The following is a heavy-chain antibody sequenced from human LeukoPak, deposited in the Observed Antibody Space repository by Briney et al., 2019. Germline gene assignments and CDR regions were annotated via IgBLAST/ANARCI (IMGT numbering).Heavy chain of an antibody. CDR3: ARWAGIQLWLLGRLSEYFQH. V-gene: IGHV1-2*02. CDR1: GYTFTGYY. Sequence: GASVKVSCKASGYTFTGYYMHWVRQAPGQGLEWMGWINPNSGGTNYAQKFQGRVTMTRDTSISTAYMELSRLRSDDTAVYYCARWAGIQLWLLGRLSEYFQHWGQGTLVTVSS. J-gene: IGHJ1*01. CDR2: INPNSGGT. D-gene: IGHD5-18*01.